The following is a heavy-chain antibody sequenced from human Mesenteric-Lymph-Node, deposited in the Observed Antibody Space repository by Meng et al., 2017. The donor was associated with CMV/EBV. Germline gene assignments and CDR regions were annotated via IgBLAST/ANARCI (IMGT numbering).Heavy chain of an antibody. CDR3: ARGSSYDILTGYFDY. J-gene: IGHJ4*02. CDR1: GGSFSGYY. CDR2: INHSGST. D-gene: IGHD3-9*01. V-gene: IGHV4-34*01. Sequence: QLSQWGAGLLKPSETLSVTCAVYGGSFSGYYWNWIRQSPEKGLEWIGEINHSGSTTYNPSFTSRIIISVDTSTNQISLNMSSVTAADTAVYYCARGSSYDILTGYFDYWGQGALVTVSS.